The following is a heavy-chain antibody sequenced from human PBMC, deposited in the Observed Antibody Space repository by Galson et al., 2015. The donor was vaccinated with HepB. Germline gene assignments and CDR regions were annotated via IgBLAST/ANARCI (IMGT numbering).Heavy chain of an antibody. CDR3: ARGRVVPAAHNY. CDR2: INHSGST. D-gene: IGHD2-2*01. J-gene: IGHJ4*02. CDR1: GGSFSGYY. V-gene: IGHV4-34*01. Sequence: LSLTCAVYGGSFSGYYWSWIRQPPGKGLEWIGEINHSGSTNYNPSLKSRVTISVDTSKNQFSLKLSSVTAADTAVYYCARGRVVPAAHNYWGQGTLVTVSS.